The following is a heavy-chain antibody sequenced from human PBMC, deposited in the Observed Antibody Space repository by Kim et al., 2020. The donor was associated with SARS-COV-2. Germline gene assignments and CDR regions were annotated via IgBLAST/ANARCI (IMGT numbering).Heavy chain of an antibody. CDR3: ARVGGDPTVYYYYGMDV. J-gene: IGHJ6*02. D-gene: IGHD2-21*01. CDR1: GFTFSSYS. CDR2: ISSSSSYI. V-gene: IGHV3-21*01. Sequence: GGSLRLSCAASGFTFSSYSMNWVRQAPGKGLEWVSSISSSSSYIYYADSVKGRFTISRDNAKNSLYLQMNSLRAEDTAVYYCARVGGDPTVYYYYGMDVWGQGTTVTVSS.